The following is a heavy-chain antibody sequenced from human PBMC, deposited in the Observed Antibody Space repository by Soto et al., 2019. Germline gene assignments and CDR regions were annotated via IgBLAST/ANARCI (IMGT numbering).Heavy chain of an antibody. CDR3: ANLSPDGGNSHGY. J-gene: IGHJ4*02. Sequence: EVQLLESGGGLVQPGGSLRLSCAASGFTFSSYAMSWVRQAPGKGLEWVSAISGRGGRTYYADSVKGRFTISRDNSKNTLYLQMNSLRAEDTAVYYCANLSPDGGNSHGYWGQGTLVTVSS. D-gene: IGHD2-21*02. CDR2: ISGRGGRT. CDR1: GFTFSSYA. V-gene: IGHV3-23*01.